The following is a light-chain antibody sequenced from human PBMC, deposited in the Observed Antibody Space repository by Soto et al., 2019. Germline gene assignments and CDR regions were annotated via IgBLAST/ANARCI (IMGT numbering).Light chain of an antibody. J-gene: IGLJ1*01. Sequence: QSVLTQPASVSGSPGQSITISCTGTSSDVGGYNYVSWYQQHPGKAPKLMIYDVSNRPSGVSNRFSGSKSGNTASLTISGXXXXXXXDYYCSSYTSSSFYVFGTGTKVTVL. CDR3: SSYTSSSFYV. CDR2: DVS. CDR1: SSDVGGYNY. V-gene: IGLV2-14*01.